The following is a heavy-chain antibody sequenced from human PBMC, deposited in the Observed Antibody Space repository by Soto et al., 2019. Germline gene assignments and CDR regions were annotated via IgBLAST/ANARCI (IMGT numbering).Heavy chain of an antibody. Sequence: PSETLSLTCAVYGGSFSGYDWTWIRQPPGTGLEWIGEINHSGSTNYNPSLKSRVTISVDTSKNQFSLKLTSVTAADTAVYYCARHFSVDYFDYWGQGALVTVSS. CDR1: GGSFSGYD. V-gene: IGHV4-34*01. CDR2: INHSGST. J-gene: IGHJ4*02. CDR3: ARHFSVDYFDY.